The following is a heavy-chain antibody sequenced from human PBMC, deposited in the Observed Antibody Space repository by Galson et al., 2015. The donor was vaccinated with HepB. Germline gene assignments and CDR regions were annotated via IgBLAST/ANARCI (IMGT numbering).Heavy chain of an antibody. CDR1: GYTLTELS. CDR3: ATDFCSSTSCHNWFDP. Sequence: SVKVSCKVSGYTLTELSMHWVRQAPGKGLEWMGGFDPEDGETIYAQKFQGRVTMTEDTSTDTAYMELSSLRSEDTAVYYCATDFCSSTSCHNWFDPWGQGTLVTVSS. V-gene: IGHV1-24*01. J-gene: IGHJ5*02. D-gene: IGHD2-2*01. CDR2: FDPEDGET.